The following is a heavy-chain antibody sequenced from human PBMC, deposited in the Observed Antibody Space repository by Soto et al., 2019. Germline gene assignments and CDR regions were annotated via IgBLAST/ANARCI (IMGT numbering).Heavy chain of an antibody. CDR2: IYPGDSDT. D-gene: IGHD6-13*01. V-gene: IGHV5-51*01. CDR1: GYSFTSYW. CDR3: ASQAYSRSSGRFDL. Sequence: RGESLKISCKGSGYSFTSYWIGWVRQMPGKGLEWMGIIYPGDSDTRYSPSFQGQVTFSVDKSISTAYLQWTSLKASDTAMYYCASQAYSRSSGRFDLWGQGTLVTVSS. J-gene: IGHJ4*03.